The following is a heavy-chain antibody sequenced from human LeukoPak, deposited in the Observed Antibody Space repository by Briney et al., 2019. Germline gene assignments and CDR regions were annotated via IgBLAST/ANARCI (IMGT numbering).Heavy chain of an antibody. CDR1: GGSFSGYY. CDR2: INHSGST. CDR3: ARRVTAGTLYFDY. J-gene: IGHJ4*02. Sequence: SETPSLTCAVYGGSFSGYYWSWIRQPPGKGLEWIGEINHSGSTNYNPSLKSRVTISVDTSKNQSSLKLSSVTAADTAVYYCARRVTAGTLYFDYWGQGTLVTVSS. V-gene: IGHV4-34*01.